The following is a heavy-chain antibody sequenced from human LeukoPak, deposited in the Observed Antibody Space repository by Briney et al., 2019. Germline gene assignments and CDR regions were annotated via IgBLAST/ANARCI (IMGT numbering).Heavy chain of an antibody. CDR2: IYYSGSS. J-gene: IGHJ6*03. D-gene: IGHD6-13*01. Sequence: SETLSLTCTVSLGSISSSSYYWGWIRQPPGKGLEWLGSIYYSGSSYYNPSLKRRVTISVVTSKNQLSLKLSSVTAADTAVYYCAKSGGYNAGTGYYYYYLDVWGKGTTATVSS. V-gene: IGHV4-39*01. CDR1: LGSISSSSYY. CDR3: AKSGGYNAGTGYYYYYLDV.